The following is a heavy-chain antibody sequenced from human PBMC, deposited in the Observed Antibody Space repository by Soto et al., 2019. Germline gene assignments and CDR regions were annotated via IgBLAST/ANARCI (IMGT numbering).Heavy chain of an antibody. CDR2: IYPGDSDT. CDR3: ARPGSDYDLKY. D-gene: IGHD1-26*01. CDR1: GYIFTNYW. V-gene: IGHV5-51*01. Sequence: RXXSLKISCKGSGYIFTNYWICWVPQMPGKGLEWMGIIYPGDSDTRYSPSFQGQVTISADKSISTAYLQWSSLKASDTAMYYCARPGSDYDLKYWGQGTLVTVSS. J-gene: IGHJ4*02.